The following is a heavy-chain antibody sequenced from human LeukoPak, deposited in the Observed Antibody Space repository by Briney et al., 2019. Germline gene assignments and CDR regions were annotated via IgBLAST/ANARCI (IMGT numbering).Heavy chain of an antibody. CDR2: IYTSGST. V-gene: IGHV4-4*07. D-gene: IGHD2-2*02. J-gene: IGHJ4*02. CDR1: GGSISSYY. CDR3: ARERWDCSSTSCYTGMSGYYFDY. Sequence: PSETLSLTCTVSGGSISSYYWSWIRQPAGKGLEWIGRIYTSGSTNYNPSLKSRVTMSVDTSKNQFSLKLSSVTAADTAVYYCARERWDCSSTSCYTGMSGYYFDYWGQGTLVTVSS.